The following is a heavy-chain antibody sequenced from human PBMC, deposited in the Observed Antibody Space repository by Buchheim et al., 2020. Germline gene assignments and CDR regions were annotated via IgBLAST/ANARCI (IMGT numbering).Heavy chain of an antibody. CDR1: GFTFNSYG. Sequence: QVQLVESGGGVVQPGTSLRLSCGASGFTFNSYGMHWVRQAPGKGLEWVAVLSYHGRIKYYADSVKGRFTISRDNSQNMVFLQMNSLRAEDTAVYYCAKAYYYGSGSYYSDLGYYYGIDVWGQGT. CDR2: LSYHGRIK. CDR3: AKAYYYGSGSYYSDLGYYYGIDV. D-gene: IGHD3-10*01. J-gene: IGHJ6*02. V-gene: IGHV3-30*18.